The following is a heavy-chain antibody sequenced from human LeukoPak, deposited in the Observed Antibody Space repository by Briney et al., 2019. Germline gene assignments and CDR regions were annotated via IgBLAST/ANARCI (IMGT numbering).Heavy chain of an antibody. CDR1: GYTFTGYY. CDR3: ARDFGPEYYGSGSKTDDY. J-gene: IGHJ4*02. Sequence: ASVKVSCKASGYTFTGYYMHWLRQAPGQGLEWMGWINPNSGGTNYAQKFQGRVTITRATSISTAYMELSRLRSDDTAVYYCARDFGPEYYGSGSKTDDYWGQGTLVTVSS. CDR2: INPNSGGT. D-gene: IGHD3-10*01. V-gene: IGHV1-2*02.